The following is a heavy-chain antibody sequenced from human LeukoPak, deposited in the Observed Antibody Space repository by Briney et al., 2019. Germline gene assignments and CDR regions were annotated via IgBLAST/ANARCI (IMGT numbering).Heavy chain of an antibody. CDR3: TRGRSAMATGFDY. Sequence: ASVKVSCKVSGYTFTSYDINWVRQATGQGLEWMGWMNPNSGNTGYAQKFQGRVTMTRNTSISTAYMELSSLRSEDTAVYYCTRGRSAMATGFDYWGQGTLVTVSS. V-gene: IGHV1-8*01. CDR1: GYTFTSYD. D-gene: IGHD5-18*01. CDR2: MNPNSGNT. J-gene: IGHJ4*02.